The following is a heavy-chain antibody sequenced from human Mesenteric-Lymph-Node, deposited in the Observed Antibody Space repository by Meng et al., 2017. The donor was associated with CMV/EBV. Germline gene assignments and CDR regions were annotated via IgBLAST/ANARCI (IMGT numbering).Heavy chain of an antibody. CDR2: ISGSGTST. D-gene: IGHD5-12*01. CDR1: GFTFSSYA. CDR3: ARAWFSGHDTGLLAY. V-gene: IGHV3-23*01. J-gene: IGHJ4*02. Sequence: GGSLRLSCAASGFTFSSYAMSWVRQAPGKGLEWVSIISGSGTSTYYADSVKGRFTISRDNSKNTLYLQMNSLRVEDTAVYYCARAWFSGHDTGLLAYWGQGTLVTVSS.